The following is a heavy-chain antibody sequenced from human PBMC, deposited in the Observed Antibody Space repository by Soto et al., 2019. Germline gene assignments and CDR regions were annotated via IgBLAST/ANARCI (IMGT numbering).Heavy chain of an antibody. Sequence: EVQLLESGGDWVQPGGSLRLSCAASGFTFSSYAMNWVRQAPGEGLEWVSIISGSGSSTYYADSVKGRFTTSRDNSKNSLYLQMNSLRAEDTAVYYCAKEGYDYIWGSYRGDAFDIWGQGTMVTVSS. D-gene: IGHD3-16*02. J-gene: IGHJ3*02. CDR1: GFTFSSYA. V-gene: IGHV3-23*01. CDR2: ISGSGSST. CDR3: AKEGYDYIWGSYRGDAFDI.